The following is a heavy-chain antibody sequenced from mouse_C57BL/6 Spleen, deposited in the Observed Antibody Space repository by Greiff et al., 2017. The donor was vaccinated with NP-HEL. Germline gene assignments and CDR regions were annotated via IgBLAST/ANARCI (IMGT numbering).Heavy chain of an antibody. CDR1: GYTFTSYW. Sequence: VQLQQPGAELVRPGSSVKLSCKASGYTFTSYWMDWVKQRPGQGLEWIGNIYPSDSETHYNQKFKDKATLTVDKSSSTAYMQLSSLISEDSAVYYCALTTVPLYAMDYWGQGTSVTVSS. D-gene: IGHD1-1*01. V-gene: IGHV1-61*01. J-gene: IGHJ4*01. CDR3: ALTTVPLYAMDY. CDR2: IYPSDSET.